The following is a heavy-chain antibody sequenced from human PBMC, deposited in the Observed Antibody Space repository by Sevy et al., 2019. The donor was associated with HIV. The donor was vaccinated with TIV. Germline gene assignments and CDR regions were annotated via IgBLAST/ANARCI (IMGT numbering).Heavy chain of an antibody. V-gene: IGHV4-39*01. J-gene: IGHJ6*02. Sequence: SETLSLTCTVSGGSISSSSYYWGWIRQPPGKGLEWIGSIYYSGSTYYNPSLKSRVTISVDTSKNHFSLRLSSVTAADTAVYYCGTAMVSHNYYYYGMDVWGQGTTVTVSS. D-gene: IGHD5-18*01. CDR1: GGSISSSSYY. CDR3: GTAMVSHNYYYYGMDV. CDR2: IYYSGST.